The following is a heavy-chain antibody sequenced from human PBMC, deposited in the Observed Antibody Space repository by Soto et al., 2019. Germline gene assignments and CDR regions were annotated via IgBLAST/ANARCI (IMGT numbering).Heavy chain of an antibody. V-gene: IGHV1-58*01. CDR2: IVVGSGNT. CDR1: GFTFTSSA. CDR3: ARGLEGIAAAGPTGGFDP. Sequence: SVKVSCKASGFTFTSSAVQWVRQARGERLEWIGWIVVGSGNTNYAQKFQERVTITRDMSTSTAYMELSSLRSEDTAVYYWARGLEGIAAAGPTGGFDPWGQGTLVTVSS. J-gene: IGHJ5*02. D-gene: IGHD6-13*01.